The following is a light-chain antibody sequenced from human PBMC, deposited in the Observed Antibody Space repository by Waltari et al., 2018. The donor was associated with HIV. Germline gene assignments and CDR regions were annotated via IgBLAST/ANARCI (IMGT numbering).Light chain of an antibody. CDR1: KLGDKY. Sequence: ELTQPPSVSVSPGQTASITCSGDKLGDKYACWYQQKPGQSPVLVIYQDTKRPSGFPERFSGSNSGNTATLTISGTQAMDEADYYCQAWDTSTAVVFGGGTKLTVL. V-gene: IGLV3-1*01. CDR3: QAWDTSTAVV. CDR2: QDT. J-gene: IGLJ3*02.